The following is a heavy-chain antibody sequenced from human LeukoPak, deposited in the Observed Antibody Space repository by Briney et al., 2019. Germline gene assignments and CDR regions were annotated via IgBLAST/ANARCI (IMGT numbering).Heavy chain of an antibody. CDR3: ARDPLYYDSSGYLFS. Sequence: PSETLPLTCTVSGGSISSYYWSWIRQPAGKGLEWIGRIYTSGSTNYNPSLKSRVAMSVDTSKNQFSLKLSSVTAADTAVYYCARDPLYYDSSGYLFSWGQGTLVTVSS. CDR1: GGSISSYY. J-gene: IGHJ4*02. V-gene: IGHV4-4*07. CDR2: IYTSGST. D-gene: IGHD3-22*01.